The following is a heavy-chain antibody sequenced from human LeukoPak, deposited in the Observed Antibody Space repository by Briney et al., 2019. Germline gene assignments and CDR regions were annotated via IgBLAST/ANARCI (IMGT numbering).Heavy chain of an antibody. CDR2: ISYDGSNK. CDR1: GFTFSSYG. V-gene: IGHV3-30*18. Sequence: GGSLRLSCAASGFTFSSYGMHWVRQAPGKGLEWVAVISYDGSNKYYADSVKGRFTISRDNSENTLYLQMNSLRAEDTAVYYCAKAYLTRYDSSGYYPPYYFDYWGQGTLVTVSS. J-gene: IGHJ4*02. D-gene: IGHD3-22*01. CDR3: AKAYLTRYDSSGYYPPYYFDY.